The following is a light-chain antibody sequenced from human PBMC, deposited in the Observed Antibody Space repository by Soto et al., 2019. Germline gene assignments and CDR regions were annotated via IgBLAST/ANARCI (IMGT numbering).Light chain of an antibody. CDR3: QQRSNWPIT. CDR2: GAS. Sequence: EIVLTQSPGTLALSPGERATLSCRASQSVSSSYLAWYQQKPGQAPRLLIYGASNRATGIPARFSGSGSGTDFTLTISSLEPEDFAVYYCQQRSNWPITFGQGTRLETK. CDR1: QSVSSSY. J-gene: IGKJ5*01. V-gene: IGKV3D-20*02.